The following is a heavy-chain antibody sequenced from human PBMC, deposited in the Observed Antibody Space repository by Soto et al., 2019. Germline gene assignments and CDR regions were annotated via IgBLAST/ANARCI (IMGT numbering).Heavy chain of an antibody. V-gene: IGHV4-4*02. CDR1: GGSISGSSW. CDR3: ARDPGRAVALD. J-gene: IGHJ4*02. CDR2: IYHNGNT. D-gene: IGHD6-19*01. Sequence: SETLSLTCAVSGGSISGSSWWSWIRQSPGKGLEWIGEIYHNGNTNYNPSLKSRVSISVDTSKNQFSLEIYSVTASDTAIYYCARDPGRAVALDWGEGTLVTVSS.